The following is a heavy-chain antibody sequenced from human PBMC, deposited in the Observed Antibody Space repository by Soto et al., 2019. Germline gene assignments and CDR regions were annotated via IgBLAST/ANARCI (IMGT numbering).Heavy chain of an antibody. CDR3: VRDVAWYFDV. V-gene: IGHV3-33*01. CDR2: IWYDGSNK. Sequence: QEQLVESGGGVVQPGRSLSLSCAASGFTFTSYGMHWVRQAPGKGLEWVAVIWYDGSNKYYTDSVKGRFTISRDSSKNTVYLEMNSLRAEDTAVYYCVRDVAWYFDVWGRGTLVTVSS. CDR1: GFTFTSYG. J-gene: IGHJ2*01.